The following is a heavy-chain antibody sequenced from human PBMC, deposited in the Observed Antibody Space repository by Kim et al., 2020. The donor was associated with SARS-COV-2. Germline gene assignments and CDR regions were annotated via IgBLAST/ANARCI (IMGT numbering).Heavy chain of an antibody. J-gene: IGHJ4*02. CDR2: ISYDGGNE. V-gene: IGHV3-30*04. CDR1: GFTFSSYA. D-gene: IGHD5-18*01. CDR3: ARVGTPMVGGYYFDY. Sequence: GGSLRLSCAASGFTFSSYAMHWVRQAPGKGLEWVAVISYDGGNEYYADSVKGRFTISRDNSKNTVYLQMDSLRAEDTAVFYCARVGTPMVGGYYFDYWGQGTLVTVSS.